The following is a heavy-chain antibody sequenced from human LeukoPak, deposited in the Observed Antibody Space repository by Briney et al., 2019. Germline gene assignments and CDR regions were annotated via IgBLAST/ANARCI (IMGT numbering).Heavy chain of an antibody. CDR3: ARPNRDYYYYYGMNV. V-gene: IGHV3-30*03. Sequence: TGGSLRLSCVTSGFTFSAYGMQWVRQAPGKGLEWVAVLSNDGVSEHYADSVRGRFTVSKDNLKNTLYLQMNNLRPEDTAVYYCARPNRDYYYYYGMNVWGQGTTVIVTS. J-gene: IGHJ6*02. CDR2: LSNDGVSE. CDR1: GFTFSAYG. D-gene: IGHD2-8*01.